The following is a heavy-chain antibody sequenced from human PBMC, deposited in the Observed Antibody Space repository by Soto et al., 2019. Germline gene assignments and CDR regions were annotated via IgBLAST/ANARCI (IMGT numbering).Heavy chain of an antibody. V-gene: IGHV3-30-3*01. D-gene: IGHD3-22*01. CDR2: ISYDGSNK. CDR3: AREAPLGYYDSSGFDY. CDR1: GFTFSSYA. J-gene: IGHJ4*02. Sequence: GGSLRLSCAASGFTFSSYAMHWVRQAPGKGLEWVVVISYDGSNKYYADSVKGRFTISRDNSKNTLYLQMNSLRAEDTAVYYCAREAPLGYYDSSGFDYWGQGTLVTVSS.